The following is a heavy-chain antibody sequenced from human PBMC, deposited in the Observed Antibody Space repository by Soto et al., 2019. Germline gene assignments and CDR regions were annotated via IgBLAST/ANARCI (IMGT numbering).Heavy chain of an antibody. D-gene: IGHD3-22*01. CDR1: GFSLSDYW. V-gene: IGHV3-74*01. CDR2: ITRDGSST. Sequence: EVQLVESGRGFVQPGGSLRLSCAASGFSLSDYWMHWVRQAPGEGLVWLSRITRDGSSTNYADSVKCRFTISRDNAKNTLYLQVNSLLGEDTAVYYCARGANCYYNFDYWGQGTLVTFSS. J-gene: IGHJ4*02. CDR3: ARGANCYYNFDY.